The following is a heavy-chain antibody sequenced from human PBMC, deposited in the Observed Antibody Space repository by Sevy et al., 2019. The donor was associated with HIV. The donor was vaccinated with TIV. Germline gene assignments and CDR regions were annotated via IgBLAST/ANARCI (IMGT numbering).Heavy chain of an antibody. J-gene: IGHJ3*02. CDR1: GGSISSGGYY. CDR2: IYYSGST. CDR3: ARDLSQSDYYDSSGQGRGAFDI. Sequence: SETLSLTCTVSGGSISSGGYYWSWIRQHPGKGLEWIGYIYYSGSTYYNPSLKSRVTISVDTSKNQFSLKLSSVTAAGTAGYYCARDLSQSDYYDSSGQGRGAFDIWGQGTMVTVSS. D-gene: IGHD3-22*01. V-gene: IGHV4-31*03.